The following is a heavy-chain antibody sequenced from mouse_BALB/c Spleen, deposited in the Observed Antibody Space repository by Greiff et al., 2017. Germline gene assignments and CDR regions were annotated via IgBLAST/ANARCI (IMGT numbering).Heavy chain of an antibody. CDR2: ISSGSSTI. J-gene: IGHJ4*01. D-gene: IGHD2-4*01. CDR3: ARLGLRRGGAMDY. CDR1: GFTFSSFG. Sequence: EVKLVESGGGLVQPGGSRKLSCAASGFTFSSFGMHWVRQAPEKGLEWVAYISSGSSTIYYADTVKGRFTNSRDNPKNTLFLQMTSLRSEDTAMYYCARLGLRRGGAMDYWGQGTSVTVSS. V-gene: IGHV5-17*02.